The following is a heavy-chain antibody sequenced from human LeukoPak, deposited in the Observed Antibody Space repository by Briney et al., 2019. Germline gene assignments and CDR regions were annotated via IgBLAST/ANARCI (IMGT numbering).Heavy chain of an antibody. CDR3: NPGPPNVVSAIGY. CDR1: GFSFSNAW. D-gene: IGHD2-21*01. Sequence: GGSLRLSCAASGFSFSNAWMNWVRQAPGKGLEWVGRIKSKTDGGTADHAAPVKGRFTISRDDSKNTLYLQMNSLRSEDTAVYYCNPGPPNVVSAIGYWGQGTLVTVSS. J-gene: IGHJ4*02. V-gene: IGHV3-15*07. CDR2: IKSKTDGGTA.